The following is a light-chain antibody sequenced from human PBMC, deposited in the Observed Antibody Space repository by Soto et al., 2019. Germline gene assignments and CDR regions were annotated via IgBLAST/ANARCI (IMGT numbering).Light chain of an antibody. Sequence: DIQLTQSPSSLSASVGDRVTITCRASQAISSYLAWYQQKPGKVPELLIYATSTLQSGAPSRFSGSGSGTDFILTISSLQAEDVATYYCQKYNHAPTFGGGTKVEIK. J-gene: IGKJ4*01. CDR3: QKYNHAPT. CDR1: QAISSY. CDR2: ATS. V-gene: IGKV1-27*01.